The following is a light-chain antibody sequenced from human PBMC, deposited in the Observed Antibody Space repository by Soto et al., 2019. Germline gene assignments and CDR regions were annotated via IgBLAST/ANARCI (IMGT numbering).Light chain of an antibody. CDR3: QQYGNSLPWT. CDR1: QSVGSNY. CDR2: GAS. Sequence: EIGLTQSPGTLSLYPGERATLSCRASQSVGSNYLAWYQQKPGQAPRLLIYGASSRATGIPDRFSGSGSGTDFTPTISRLEPEDFAVYYCQQYGNSLPWTFGQGTKVDIK. V-gene: IGKV3-20*01. J-gene: IGKJ1*01.